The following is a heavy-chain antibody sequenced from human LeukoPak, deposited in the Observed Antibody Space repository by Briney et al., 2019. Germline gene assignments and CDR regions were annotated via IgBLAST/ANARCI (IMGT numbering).Heavy chain of an antibody. Sequence: PGRSLRLSCAASGFTFSTYGMHWVRQAPGKGLEWVAVISDDGVNKYYIDSVKGRFTISRDNSKNTLYLQMNSLRAEDTAVYYCAGSSSWSPGDWFDPWGQGTLVTVSS. J-gene: IGHJ5*02. CDR1: GFTFSTYG. CDR2: ISDDGVNK. V-gene: IGHV3-30*03. CDR3: AGSSSWSPGDWFDP. D-gene: IGHD6-13*01.